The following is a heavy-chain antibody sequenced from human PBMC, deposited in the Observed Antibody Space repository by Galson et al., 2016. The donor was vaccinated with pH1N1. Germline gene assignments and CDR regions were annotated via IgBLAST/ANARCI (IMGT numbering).Heavy chain of an antibody. CDR2: MTGMFGTT. CDR1: GGSFSSYA. CDR3: VRHPGYVLTGHMDS. V-gene: IGHV1-69*05. J-gene: IGHJ4*02. Sequence: VKVSCKASGGSFSSYAYSWVRQAPGQGLEWVGGMTGMFGTTNYAQKVQGRVTITTEEITSSAYKELKSLSSEDTAVYYCVRHPGYVLTGHMDSWGQGTPVTVSS. D-gene: IGHD3-9*01.